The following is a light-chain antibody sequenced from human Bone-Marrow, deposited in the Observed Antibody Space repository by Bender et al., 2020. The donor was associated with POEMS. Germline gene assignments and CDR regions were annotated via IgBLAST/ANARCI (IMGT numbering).Light chain of an antibody. CDR1: SSDGGTYNL. CDR2: EGS. CDR3: CAYGISSVLI. J-gene: IGLJ2*01. Sequence: QSALTQPPSASWAPGQSVTISCTGTSSDGGTYNLVSWYQQHPGKVPKLIIHEGSKRPSGVSNRFPGAKSGNTASLTISGLQAEDEADYHCCAYGISSVLIFGGGTKLTVL. V-gene: IGLV2-23*01.